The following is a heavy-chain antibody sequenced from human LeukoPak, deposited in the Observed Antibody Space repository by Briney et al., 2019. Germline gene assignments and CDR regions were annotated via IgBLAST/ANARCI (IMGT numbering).Heavy chain of an antibody. CDR2: IHPSGTL. V-gene: IGHV4-31*03. D-gene: IGHD3-22*01. CDR1: GASFSSGDQY. Sequence: SETLSLTCTVSGASFSSGDQYWNWIRQSPGKGLEWIGSIHPSGTLYNNPSLESRVTMSMDTSKNQFSLDLNSVTAADTAVYFCSRGLDSRKLGYWGQGTLVTVSS. J-gene: IGHJ4*02. CDR3: SRGLDSRKLGY.